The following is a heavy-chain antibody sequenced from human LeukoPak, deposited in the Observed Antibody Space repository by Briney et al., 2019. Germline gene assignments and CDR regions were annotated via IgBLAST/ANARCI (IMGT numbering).Heavy chain of an antibody. CDR3: VVRSRGWSNHYDAFDI. Sequence: SETLSLTCTVSGGSISSYYWSWIRQPPGKGLEWIGYIYYSGSTNYNPSLKSRVTISVDTSKNQFSLKLSSVTAADTAVYYCVVRSRGWSNHYDAFDIWGQGTMVTVSS. V-gene: IGHV4-59*01. CDR2: IYYSGST. CDR1: GGSISSYY. D-gene: IGHD6-19*01. J-gene: IGHJ3*02.